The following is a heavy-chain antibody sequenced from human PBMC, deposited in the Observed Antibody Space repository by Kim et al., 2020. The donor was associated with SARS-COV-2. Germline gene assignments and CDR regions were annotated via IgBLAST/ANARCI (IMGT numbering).Heavy chain of an antibody. CDR1: GFTLSNYG. CDR3: TKGGCTNGVCETWTGWFDP. Sequence: GGSLRLSCAASGFTLSNYGMHWVRQAPGKGLEWVAVTSHDGRSKYYADSVKGRFTISRDDSKSTVHLQMNSLRDEDTAVXYCTKGGCTNGVCETWTGWFDPWXXGILVTVSS. J-gene: IGHJ5*02. CDR2: TSHDGRSK. V-gene: IGHV3-30*18. D-gene: IGHD2-8*01.